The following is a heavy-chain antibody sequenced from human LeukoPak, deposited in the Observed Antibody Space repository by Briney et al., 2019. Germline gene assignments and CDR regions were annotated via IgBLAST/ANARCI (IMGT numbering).Heavy chain of an antibody. CDR3: ARRAYSAAYWKHFDY. Sequence: SETLSLTCSVSGYSIRSGYHWAWIRQSPGKGLEWIGSIYQSGSTYDNPSLRSRVTMSMDTSKNQFSLKLNSVTAADTAVYFCARRAYSAAYWKHFDYWGQGTLVTVSS. V-gene: IGHV4-38-2*02. CDR1: GYSIRSGYH. J-gene: IGHJ4*02. D-gene: IGHD1-1*01. CDR2: IYQSGST.